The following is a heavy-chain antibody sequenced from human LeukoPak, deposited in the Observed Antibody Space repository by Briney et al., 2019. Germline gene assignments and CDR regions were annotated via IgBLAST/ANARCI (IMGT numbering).Heavy chain of an antibody. CDR2: IYTRGST. CDR1: GGSISSGSYY. V-gene: IGHV4-61*02. J-gene: IGHJ5*02. D-gene: IGHD3-22*01. CDR3: ASTTYYYDSSGPRGGGWFDP. Sequence: MASQTLSLTCTVSGGSISSGSYYWSWIRQPAVKGLEWIGRIYTRGSTNYNPSLKSRVTISVDTSKSQFSLNLSSVTAADTAVYYCASTTYYYDSSGPRGGGWFDPWGQGTLVTVSS.